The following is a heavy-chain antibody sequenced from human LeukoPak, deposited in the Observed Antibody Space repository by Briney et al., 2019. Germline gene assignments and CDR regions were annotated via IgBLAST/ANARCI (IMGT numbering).Heavy chain of an antibody. CDR1: GGSFSGYY. Sequence: SETLSLTCAVYGGSFSGYYWSWIRQPPGKGLEWIGEINHSGSTNYNPSLKSRVTISVDTSKNQFFLKLTSVTAADTAVYYCARGPKDTAMETFDYWGQGTLVTVSS. D-gene: IGHD5-18*01. CDR3: ARGPKDTAMETFDY. J-gene: IGHJ4*02. V-gene: IGHV4-34*01. CDR2: INHSGST.